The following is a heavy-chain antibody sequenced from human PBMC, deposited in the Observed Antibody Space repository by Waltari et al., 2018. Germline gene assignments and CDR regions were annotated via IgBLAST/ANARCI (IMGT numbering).Heavy chain of an antibody. J-gene: IGHJ4*02. D-gene: IGHD2-21*01. CDR3: AGKLWWGSSAVVY. V-gene: IGHV3-53*01. CDR2: IYSGGST. Sequence: EVQLVESGGGLIQPGGSLRLSCTASGFTVSSNYMSWVRQAPGKGLEWVSVIYSGGSTYYADSVKGRFTISRDNSKNTLYLQMNSLRAEDTAVYYCAGKLWWGSSAVVYWGQGTLVTVSS. CDR1: GFTVSSNY.